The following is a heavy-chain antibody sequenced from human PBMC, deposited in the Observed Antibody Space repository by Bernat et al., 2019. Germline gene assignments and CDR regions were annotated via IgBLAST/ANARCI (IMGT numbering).Heavy chain of an antibody. CDR1: GGSISSFY. D-gene: IGHD1-26*01. J-gene: IGHJ4*02. CDR3: ATGSGSYYVD. V-gene: IGHV4-59*08. CDR2: IYYSGST. Sequence: QVQLQQWGAGLLKPSETLSLTCTVSGGSISSFYWSWIRQTPGKGLEWIGYIYYSGSTNYNPSLKSRVTISVDTSKNQFSLKLSSVTAADTAVYYCATGSGSYYVDWSQGILVTVSS.